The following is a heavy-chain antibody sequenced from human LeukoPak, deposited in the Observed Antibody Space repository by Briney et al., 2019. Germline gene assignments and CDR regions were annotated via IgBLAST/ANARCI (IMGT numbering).Heavy chain of an antibody. CDR2: ISGSGGST. D-gene: IGHD6-19*01. J-gene: IGHJ4*02. Sequence: GGSLRLSCAASGFTIANYAMNWVRQAPEKGLEWISGISGSGGSTYYADSVKGRFTISRDNSRNTLYLQMNSLRAEDTAIYYCAKAGDSSGWYFDYWGQGTLVTVSS. CDR1: GFTIANYA. CDR3: AKAGDSSGWYFDY. V-gene: IGHV3-23*01.